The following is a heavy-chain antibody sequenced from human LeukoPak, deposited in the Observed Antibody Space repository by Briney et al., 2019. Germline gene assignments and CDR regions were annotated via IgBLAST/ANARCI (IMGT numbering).Heavy chain of an antibody. CDR1: GGSISSGSYY. J-gene: IGHJ6*03. Sequence: SETLSLTCTVSGGSISSGSYYWRWIRQPAGTGLEWIGRIYTSGSTNYNPSLKSRVTISVDTSKNQFSLKLSSVTAADTAVYYCAREPADTAMVYYYYYYMDVWGKGTTVSVSS. D-gene: IGHD5-18*01. V-gene: IGHV4-61*02. CDR2: IYTSGST. CDR3: AREPADTAMVYYYYYYMDV.